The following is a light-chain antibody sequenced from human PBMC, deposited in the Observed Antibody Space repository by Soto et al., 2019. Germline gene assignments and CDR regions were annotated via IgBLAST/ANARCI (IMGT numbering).Light chain of an antibody. J-gene: IGLJ1*01. CDR3: SSYTSSRFYV. V-gene: IGLV2-14*01. CDR2: EVS. CDR1: SSDVGGYNY. Sequence: QSVLTQPASVSGSPGQSITISCTGTSSDVGGYNYVSWYQQHPGKAPKLMIYEVSNRPSGVSNRFSGSKSGNTASLTISGLQAEDEADYYCSSYTSSRFYVFGTGTKVIVL.